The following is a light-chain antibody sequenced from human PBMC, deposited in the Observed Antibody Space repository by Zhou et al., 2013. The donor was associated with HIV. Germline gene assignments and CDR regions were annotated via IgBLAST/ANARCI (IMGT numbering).Light chain of an antibody. CDR3: QQYGSAPFT. V-gene: IGKV3-20*01. CDR1: QNIAGNY. J-gene: IGKJ3*01. CDR2: GAS. Sequence: EIVLTQSPGTLSLSPGERGTLSCRASQNIAGNYLAWYQQKPGQAPRLLIYGASTKTTGIPDRFSGSGSGTDFTLTISRLEPEDFAVYYCQQYGSAPFTFGPGTKVDIK.